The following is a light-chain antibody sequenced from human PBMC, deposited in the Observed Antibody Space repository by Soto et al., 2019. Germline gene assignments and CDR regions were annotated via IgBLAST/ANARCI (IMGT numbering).Light chain of an antibody. CDR3: QQYNSYSPYT. CDR2: DAS. J-gene: IGKJ2*01. V-gene: IGKV1-5*01. CDR1: QSISSW. Sequence: DIQMTQSPSTLSASVGDRVTITCRASQSISSWLAWYQQKPGKAPKLLIYDASSLESGVPSRFSGSGSGTEFTLNISSLQPDDFANYYCQQYNSYSPYTFGQGTNVDIK.